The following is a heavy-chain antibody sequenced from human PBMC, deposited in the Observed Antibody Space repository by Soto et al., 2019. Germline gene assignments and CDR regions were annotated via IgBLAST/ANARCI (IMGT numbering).Heavy chain of an antibody. CDR2: FDTEDGET. CDR3: ATGRELLDWYFDL. CDR1: GYTLTELS. D-gene: IGHD1-26*01. V-gene: IGHV1-24*01. Sequence: QVQLVQSGAEVKKPGASVKVSCKVSGYTLTELSMHWVRQAPGNGREWMGGFDTEDGETIYAQKIQDRVTMTDDTSTNTAYMELSSLRSEDTAVYYCATGRELLDWYFDLWGRGTLVTVSS. J-gene: IGHJ2*01.